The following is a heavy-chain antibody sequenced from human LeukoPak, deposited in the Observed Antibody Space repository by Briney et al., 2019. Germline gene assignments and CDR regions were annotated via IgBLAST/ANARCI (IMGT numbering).Heavy chain of an antibody. D-gene: IGHD2-2*01. Sequence: GGCLRLSCAASGFIVSSTYMSWVRQAPGKGLEWGSVLYSGGDTYYADSVKGRFTISRDNSKNTLYLQMNGLRAEDTAVYYCARRNCSSTRCYVDYWGQGTLVTVSS. J-gene: IGHJ4*02. CDR1: GFIVSSTY. CDR3: ARRNCSSTRCYVDY. V-gene: IGHV3-66*04. CDR2: LYSGGDT.